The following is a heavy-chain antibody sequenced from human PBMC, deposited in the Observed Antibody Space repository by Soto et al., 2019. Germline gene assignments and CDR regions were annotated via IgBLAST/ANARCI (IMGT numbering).Heavy chain of an antibody. J-gene: IGHJ5*02. CDR3: VRSKRRQCGIQCYISDLSCLLTRSTDP. Sequence: GLIWERQAPGKGLEWVALISYDGRHKNYADSVKGRITISRDNSKNILYLQMSALRAEDTAIYYCVRSKRRQCGIQCYISDLSCLLTRSTDP. V-gene: IGHV3-30*04. D-gene: IGHD2-8*01. CDR2: ISYDGRHK. CDR1: G.